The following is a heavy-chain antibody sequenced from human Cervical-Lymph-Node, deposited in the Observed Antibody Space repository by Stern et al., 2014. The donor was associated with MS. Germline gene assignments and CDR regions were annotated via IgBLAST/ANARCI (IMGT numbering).Heavy chain of an antibody. V-gene: IGHV1-46*01. CDR1: GYTFIRYY. CDR3: ATLYDSSGNYGMEV. J-gene: IGHJ6*02. Sequence: VQLVESGAQVKKPGASVKVSCKGSGYTFIRYYIQWVRQAPGQGLEWMGIVNANGGSARYAQNFQGRVTMASDTSTSTVSMELSSLRSEDTAVYYCATLYDSSGNYGMEVWGQGTTVIVSS. CDR2: VNANGGSA. D-gene: IGHD5/OR15-5a*01.